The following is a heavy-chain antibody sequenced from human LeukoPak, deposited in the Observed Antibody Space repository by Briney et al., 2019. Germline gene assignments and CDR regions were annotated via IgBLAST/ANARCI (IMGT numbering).Heavy chain of an antibody. CDR3: AKHLNFYYGSGSPLSYYYYYGMDV. Sequence: GGSLRLSCAASGFTFSSYGMHWVREAPGKGLEWVAVISYDGTNKYYADSVKGRFTISRDNSKNTLYLQMNSLRAEDTAVYYCAKHLNFYYGSGSPLSYYYYYGMDVWGQGTTVIVSS. CDR1: GFTFSSYG. V-gene: IGHV3-30*18. J-gene: IGHJ6*02. CDR2: ISYDGTNK. D-gene: IGHD3-10*01.